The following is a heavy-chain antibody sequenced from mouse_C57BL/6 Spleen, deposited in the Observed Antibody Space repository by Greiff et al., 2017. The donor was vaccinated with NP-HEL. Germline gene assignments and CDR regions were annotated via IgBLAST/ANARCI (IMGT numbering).Heavy chain of an antibody. CDR2: IDPSDSYT. CDR1: GYTFTSYW. Sequence: VKLVESGAELVKPGASVKLSCKASGYTFTSYWMQWVKQRPGQGLEWIGEIDPSDSYTNYNQKFKGKATLTVDTSSSTAYMQLSSLTSEDSAVYYCAKGDYSNRFAYWGQGTLVTVSA. J-gene: IGHJ3*01. V-gene: IGHV1-50*01. CDR3: AKGDYSNRFAY. D-gene: IGHD2-5*01.